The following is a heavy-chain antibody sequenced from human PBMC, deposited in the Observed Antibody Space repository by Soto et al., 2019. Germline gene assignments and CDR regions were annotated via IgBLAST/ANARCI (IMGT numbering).Heavy chain of an antibody. CDR1: GFALRDSA. D-gene: IGHD3-10*01. J-gene: IGHJ6*02. V-gene: IGHV3-9*01. CDR2: MYSSGDV. CDR3: AKDNLAGGADV. Sequence: VQLVESGGALVQPGGSLRLSCATSGFALRDSAMHWVRQVSGGGLQWVSGMYSSGDVGYAGSVRGRFTMSRDVARNALFLQMSSLTADDTVLYYCAKDNLAGGADVRGQATTVTVSS.